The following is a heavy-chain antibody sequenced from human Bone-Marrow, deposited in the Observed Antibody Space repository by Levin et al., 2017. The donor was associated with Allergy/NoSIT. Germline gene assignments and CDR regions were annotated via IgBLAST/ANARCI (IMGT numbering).Heavy chain of an antibody. CDR1: GFTFSSYS. CDR2: ISSSSSTI. D-gene: IGHD3-10*01. Sequence: GESLKISCAASGFTFSSYSMNWVRQAPGKGLEWVSYISSSSSTIYYADSVKGRFTISRDNAKNSLYLQMNSLRAEDTAVYYCASSITMVRGAPLVWGKGTTVTVSS. J-gene: IGHJ6*04. V-gene: IGHV3-48*01. CDR3: ASSITMVRGAPLV.